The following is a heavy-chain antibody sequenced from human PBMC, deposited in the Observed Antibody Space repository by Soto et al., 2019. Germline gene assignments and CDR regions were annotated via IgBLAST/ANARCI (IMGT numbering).Heavy chain of an antibody. Sequence: SESLSLTCAVSGGSISSYYWSWIRQPAVKGLEWIGYIYYSGSTNYNPSLKSRVIISVDTSKNQFSLKLSSVTAADTAVYYCARDGGSGSYYYYGMDVWGQGTTVTVSS. CDR1: GGSISSYY. V-gene: IGHV4-59*01. D-gene: IGHD1-26*01. CDR3: ARDGGSGSYYYYGMDV. J-gene: IGHJ6*02. CDR2: IYYSGST.